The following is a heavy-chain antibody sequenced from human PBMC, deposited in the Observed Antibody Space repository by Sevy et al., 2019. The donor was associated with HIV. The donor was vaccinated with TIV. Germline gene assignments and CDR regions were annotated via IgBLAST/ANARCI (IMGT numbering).Heavy chain of an antibody. CDR1: GFSFSTYN. J-gene: IGHJ4*02. CDR3: AGKLREGYYFDY. Sequence: GGSLRLSCAASGFSFSTYNMNWVRQAPGKGLEWVSYISSSSSTIYYADSVKGRFTISRDNAKNALYLQMNRLRDEDTAVYYCAGKLREGYYFDYWGQGTLVTVSS. D-gene: IGHD1-26*01. CDR2: ISSSSSTI. V-gene: IGHV3-48*02.